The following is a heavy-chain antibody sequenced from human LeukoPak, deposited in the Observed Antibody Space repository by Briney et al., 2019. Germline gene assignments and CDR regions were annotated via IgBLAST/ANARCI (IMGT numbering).Heavy chain of an antibody. CDR1: GFTFGDYA. J-gene: IGHJ4*02. CDR3: TRGRNYGSIFDY. CDR2: IRSKAYGGTT. V-gene: IGHV3-49*03. D-gene: IGHD4-11*01. Sequence: GGSLRLSCTASGFTFGDYAISWLRQAPGKGLEWVGFIRSKAYGGTTEYAASVKGRFTISRDDSKSIAYLQMNSLKTEDTAVYYCTRGRNYGSIFDYWGQGTLVTVSS.